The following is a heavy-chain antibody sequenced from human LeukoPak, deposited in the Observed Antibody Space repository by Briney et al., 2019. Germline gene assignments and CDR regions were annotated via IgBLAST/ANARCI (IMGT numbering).Heavy chain of an antibody. CDR2: INSDETST. Sequence: SGGSLRLSCAASGFTFSNYWMHWVRQAPGKGLVWVSRINSDETSTSYADSVTGRFTISRDNAKNTLYLQMNSLRVEDTAVYYCARDGGDGYNWFDPWGQGTLVTVSS. CDR3: ARDGGDGYNWFDP. D-gene: IGHD5-24*01. J-gene: IGHJ5*02. CDR1: GFTFSNYW. V-gene: IGHV3-74*01.